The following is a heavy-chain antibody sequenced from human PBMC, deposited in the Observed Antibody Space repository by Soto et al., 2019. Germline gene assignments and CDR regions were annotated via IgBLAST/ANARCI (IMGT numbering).Heavy chain of an antibody. CDR1: GYTFTGYY. J-gene: IGHJ6*02. V-gene: IGHV1-2*04. Sequence: ASVKVSCKASGYTFTGYYMHWVRQAPGQGLEWMGWINPNSGGTNYAQKFQDWVTMTRDTSISTAYMELSRLRSDDTAVYYCARALHRESAPGVNYYYYGMDVWGQGTTVTVSS. D-gene: IGHD4-4*01. CDR3: ARALHRESAPGVNYYYYGMDV. CDR2: INPNSGGT.